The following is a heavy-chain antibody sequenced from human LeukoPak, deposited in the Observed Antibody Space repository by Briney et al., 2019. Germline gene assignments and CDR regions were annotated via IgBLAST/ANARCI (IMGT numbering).Heavy chain of an antibody. D-gene: IGHD4-11*01. Sequence: GGSLRLSCAASGFNFRDYDMTWVRRAPGKGLEWVASISASGVTTNHADSVRGRFTISRDNSNKVTYLRMNSLSAEDTAVYYCARSINYSNYLLDYWGQGTRVTVSS. CDR1: GFNFRDYD. J-gene: IGHJ4*02. CDR3: ARSINYSNYLLDY. V-gene: IGHV3-23*01. CDR2: ISASGVTT.